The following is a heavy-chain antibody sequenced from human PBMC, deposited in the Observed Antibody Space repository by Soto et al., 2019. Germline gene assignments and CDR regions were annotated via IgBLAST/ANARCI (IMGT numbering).Heavy chain of an antibody. CDR3: ARDLYDFWSGYSGY. J-gene: IGHJ4*02. CDR2: IKQDGSEK. CDR1: GFTFSSYW. V-gene: IGHV3-7*05. D-gene: IGHD3-3*01. Sequence: PGGSLRLSCAASGFTFSSYWMSWVRQAPGKGLEWVANIKQDGSEKYYVDSVKGRFTISRDNAKNSLYLQMNSLRAEDTAVYYCARDLYDFWSGYSGYWGQGTLVTVS.